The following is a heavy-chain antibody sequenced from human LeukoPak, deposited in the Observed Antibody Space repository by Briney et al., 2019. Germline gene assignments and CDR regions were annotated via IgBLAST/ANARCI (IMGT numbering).Heavy chain of an antibody. D-gene: IGHD6-13*01. Sequence: SETLSLTCTVSGGSISSSSSYWGWIRQPPGKGLEWIGSIYYSGSTYYNPSLKSRVTISVDTSRNQFSLKLSSVTAADTAVYYCARHLDTSSWTYYYYYMDVWGKGTTVTVSS. J-gene: IGHJ6*03. V-gene: IGHV4-39*01. CDR3: ARHLDTSSWTYYYYYMDV. CDR1: GGSISSSSSY. CDR2: IYYSGST.